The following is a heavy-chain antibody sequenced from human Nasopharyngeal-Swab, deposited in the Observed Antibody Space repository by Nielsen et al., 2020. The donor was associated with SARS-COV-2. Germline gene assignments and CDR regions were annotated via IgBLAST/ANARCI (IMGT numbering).Heavy chain of an antibody. CDR1: GSTFSSYA. Sequence: GGSLRLSCAASGSTFSSYAMSWVRQAPGKGLEWVSSISRSGGSTYYADSVKGRFTISRDNSKNTLYLQMNSLRAEDTAVYYCAKDNWIFDYWGQGTLVTVSS. CDR2: ISRSGGST. J-gene: IGHJ4*02. CDR3: AKDNWIFDY. D-gene: IGHD1-1*01. V-gene: IGHV3-23*01.